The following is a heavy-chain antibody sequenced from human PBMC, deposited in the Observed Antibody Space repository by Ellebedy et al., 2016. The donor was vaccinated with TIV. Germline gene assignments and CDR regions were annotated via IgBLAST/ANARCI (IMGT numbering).Heavy chain of an antibody. Sequence: GGSLRLSXAASGFTFSTFGMHWVRQAPGKGLEWVAVISYDGRNQFYADFVKGRFIVSRDNSKNTLYLQMDSLRAEDTAVYYCARADFGAAAGTGSRALDYWGQGTLVTVSS. CDR2: ISYDGRNQ. CDR3: ARADFGAAAGTGSRALDY. J-gene: IGHJ4*02. D-gene: IGHD6-13*01. V-gene: IGHV3-30*03. CDR1: GFTFSTFG.